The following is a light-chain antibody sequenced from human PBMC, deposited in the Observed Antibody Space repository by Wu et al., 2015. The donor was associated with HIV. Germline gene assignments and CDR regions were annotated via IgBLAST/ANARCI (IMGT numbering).Light chain of an antibody. CDR3: QQYATPIT. J-gene: IGKJ5*01. CDR1: QSVTNNY. Sequence: DIVLTQSPGTLSLSPGDRATISCRAGQSVTNNYFAWFQQMPGQAPRLLIYGATNRATGIPDRFSGSGSGTDFSLTISRLEPEDFAVYYCQQYATPITFGQGTRLQIK. CDR2: GAT. V-gene: IGKV3-20*01.